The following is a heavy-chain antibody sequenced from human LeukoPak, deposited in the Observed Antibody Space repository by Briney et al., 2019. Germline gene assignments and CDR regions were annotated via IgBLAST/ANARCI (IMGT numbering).Heavy chain of an antibody. CDR3: ARGSVDSGSYPNAPFDY. CDR2: ISYDGSNK. CDR1: GFTFSSYA. D-gene: IGHD3-10*01. Sequence: GRSLRLSCAASGFTFSSYAMHWVRQAPGKGLEWVAVISYDGSNKYYADSVKGRFTISRDNSKNTLYLQMNSLRAEDTAVYYCARGSVDSGSYPNAPFDYWGQGTLVTVSS. V-gene: IGHV3-30*04. J-gene: IGHJ4*02.